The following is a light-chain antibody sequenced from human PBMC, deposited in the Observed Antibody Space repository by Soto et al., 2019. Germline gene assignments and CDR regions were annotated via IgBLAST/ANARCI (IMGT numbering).Light chain of an antibody. CDR1: RTVHSN. Sequence: EIVMTQSPATVSVSPGDRVTLSCRASRTVHSNVAWYQHKPGQAPRLLIYGASFRATGMPARFSGSGFGTEFTLTISNLQPDDFATYYCQQYENYWTFGQGTKVDIK. CDR2: GAS. CDR3: QQYENYWT. J-gene: IGKJ1*01. V-gene: IGKV3-15*01.